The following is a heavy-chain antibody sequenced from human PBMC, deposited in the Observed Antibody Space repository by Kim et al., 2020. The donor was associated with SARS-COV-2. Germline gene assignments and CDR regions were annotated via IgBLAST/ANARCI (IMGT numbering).Heavy chain of an antibody. CDR3: AGTLGVASVQSYYFDY. D-gene: IGHD2-21*01. Sequence: SVKGRFTISRENAKASLYLQMNSLRAEDTAVYYCAGTLGVASVQSYYFDYWGQGALVIVSS. V-gene: IGHV3-7*04. J-gene: IGHJ4*02.